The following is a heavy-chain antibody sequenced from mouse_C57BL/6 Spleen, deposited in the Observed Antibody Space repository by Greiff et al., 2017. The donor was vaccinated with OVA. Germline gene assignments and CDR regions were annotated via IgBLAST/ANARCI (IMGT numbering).Heavy chain of an antibody. CDR3: ARDGGYYYGSSYGYFDV. V-gene: IGHV3-1*01. J-gene: IGHJ1*03. D-gene: IGHD1-1*01. CDR2: ISYSGST. CDR1: GYSITSGYD. Sequence: EVKVEESGPGMVKPSQSLSLTCTVTGYSITSGYDWHWIRHFPGNKLEWMGYISYSGSTNYNPSLKSRISITHDTSKNHFFLKLNSVTTEDTATYYCARDGGYYYGSSYGYFDVWGTGTTVTVSS.